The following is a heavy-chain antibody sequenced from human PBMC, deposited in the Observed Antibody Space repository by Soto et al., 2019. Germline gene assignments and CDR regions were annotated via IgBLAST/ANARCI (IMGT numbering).Heavy chain of an antibody. Sequence: GGSLRLSCAASGFTFSSYAMSWVRQAPGKGLEWVSAISGSGGSTYYADSVKGRFTISRDNSKNTLYLQMKSLRAKDTAEYYCAKDPPITMVRGVIITHAFDIWGQGTMVTVSS. CDR2: ISGSGGST. J-gene: IGHJ3*02. CDR3: AKDPPITMVRGVIITHAFDI. CDR1: GFTFSSYA. D-gene: IGHD3-10*01. V-gene: IGHV3-23*01.